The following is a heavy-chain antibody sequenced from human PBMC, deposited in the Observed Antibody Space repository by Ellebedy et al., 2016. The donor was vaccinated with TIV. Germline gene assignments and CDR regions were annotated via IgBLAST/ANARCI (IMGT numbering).Heavy chain of an antibody. V-gene: IGHV4-61*01. CDR3: ARQYNYGTSGYYVDY. J-gene: IGHJ4*02. CDR1: GGSVSSGSHY. D-gene: IGHD3-22*01. Sequence: MPSETLSLTCTVSGGSVSSGSHYWNWIRQPPGKGLEWIGYSYYIGNTNYNPSLKSRVTISVDTSKNQFSLKLSSVTAADTAVYYCARQYNYGTSGYYVDYWGQGTLLTVSS. CDR2: SYYIGNT.